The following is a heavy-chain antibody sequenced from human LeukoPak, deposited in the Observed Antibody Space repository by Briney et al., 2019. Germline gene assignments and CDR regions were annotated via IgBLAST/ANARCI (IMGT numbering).Heavy chain of an antibody. J-gene: IGHJ4*02. CDR2: YYSGST. Sequence: PSETLSLTCTVSGGSINSDYWSWIRQPPGKGLEWIGSYYSGSTNYNSSLKSRVTISVDTSKNQFSLMLSSVTAADTAVYYCATSRGSDGSGNYWGQGTLVTVSS. CDR3: ATSRGSDGSGNY. CDR1: GGSINSDY. V-gene: IGHV4-59*01. D-gene: IGHD3-10*01.